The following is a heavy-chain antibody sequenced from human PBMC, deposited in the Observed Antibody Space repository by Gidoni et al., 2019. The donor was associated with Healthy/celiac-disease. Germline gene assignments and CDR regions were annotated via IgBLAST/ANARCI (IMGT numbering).Heavy chain of an antibody. CDR1: GCTFSSYG. D-gene: IGHD3-9*01. CDR2: IWYDGSNK. V-gene: IGHV3-33*01. CDR3: AREWGNYDILTGYDYYYYYGMDV. J-gene: IGHJ6*02. Sequence: QVQLVAAGGGVVQPGRSLRLSCAASGCTFSSYGMRSFRQAPGKGLAWVTVIWYDGSNKYYADSVKGRFTISRDNSKNMLYLQMNSLRAEDTAVYYCAREWGNYDILTGYDYYYYYGMDVWGQGTTVTVSS.